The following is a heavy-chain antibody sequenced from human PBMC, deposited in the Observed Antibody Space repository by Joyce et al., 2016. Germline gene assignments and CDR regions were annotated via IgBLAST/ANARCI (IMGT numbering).Heavy chain of an antibody. CDR1: GGPFRGFL. D-gene: IGHD6-19*01. Sequence: QVQLQQWGAGLLKHSETLSLTCGVNGGPFRGFLWTWVRQPPGEGLQCIGDVNTSGATNYNPSLKSRVTISVDTSKNQFSLTLTSITAADTAMYYCARSQWLAPLMYWGQGSLVAVSS. J-gene: IGHJ4*02. CDR2: VNTSGAT. V-gene: IGHV4-34*02. CDR3: ARSQWLAPLMY.